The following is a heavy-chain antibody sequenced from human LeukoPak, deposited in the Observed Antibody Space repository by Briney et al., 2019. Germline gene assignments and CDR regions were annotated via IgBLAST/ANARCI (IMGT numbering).Heavy chain of an antibody. V-gene: IGHV3-21*01. CDR3: ARVPVTGAFDI. Sequence: GGSLRLSCTASGFTFSNYAMSWVRQAPGKGLEWVSSISSSSSYIYYADSVKGRFTISRDNAKNSLYLQMNSLRAEDTAVYYCARVPVTGAFDIWGQGTMVTASS. CDR2: ISSSSSYI. CDR1: GFTFSNYA. D-gene: IGHD4-17*01. J-gene: IGHJ3*02.